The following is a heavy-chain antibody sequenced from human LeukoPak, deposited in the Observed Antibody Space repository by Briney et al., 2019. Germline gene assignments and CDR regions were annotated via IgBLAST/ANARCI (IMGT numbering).Heavy chain of an antibody. D-gene: IGHD1-26*01. J-gene: IGHJ4*02. CDR1: GGSVSSGTYY. CDR3: ARQWEPKASNFDY. Sequence: PSETLSLTCTVSGGSVSSGTYYWGWIRQPAGKGLEWIGRIYTSGRTNYNPSLKSRVTISLDTSKNQFSLDLSSVTAADTAVYYCARQWEPKASNFDYWGQGTLVTVSS. CDR2: IYTSGRT. V-gene: IGHV4-61*02.